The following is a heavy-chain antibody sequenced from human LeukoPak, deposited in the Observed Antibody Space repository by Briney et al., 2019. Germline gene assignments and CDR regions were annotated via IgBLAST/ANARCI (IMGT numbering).Heavy chain of an antibody. CDR1: GFTFSSYA. V-gene: IGHV3-23*01. CDR2: ISGSGDYT. D-gene: IGHD3-22*01. Sequence: GGSLRLSCAASGFTFSSYAMTWVRQAPGKRLEWVSAISGSGDYTYYADSVKGRFTISRDNSKNTVYLQMNSLRVVDTAVYYCARGGLHYYDSSGFDYWGQGTLVTVXS. J-gene: IGHJ4*02. CDR3: ARGGLHYYDSSGFDY.